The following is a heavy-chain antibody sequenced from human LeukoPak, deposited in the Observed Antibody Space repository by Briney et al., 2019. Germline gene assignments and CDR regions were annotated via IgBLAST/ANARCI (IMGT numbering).Heavy chain of an antibody. J-gene: IGHJ3*02. CDR2: ISSSSSYI. D-gene: IGHD4-17*01. CDR1: GFTFSSYS. Sequence: RGSLRLSCAASGFTFSSYSMNWVRQAPGKGLEWVSSISSSSSYIYYAGSVKGRFAISRDNAKNSLYLQMNSLRAEDTAVYYCARDDGDSDAFDIWGQGTMVTVSS. CDR3: ARDDGDSDAFDI. V-gene: IGHV3-21*01.